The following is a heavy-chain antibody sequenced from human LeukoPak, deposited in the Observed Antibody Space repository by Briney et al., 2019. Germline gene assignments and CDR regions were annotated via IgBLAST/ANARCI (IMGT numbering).Heavy chain of an antibody. CDR1: GYTFTYYY. V-gene: IGHV1-2*04. J-gene: IGHJ4*02. CDR2: INPNNDDT. D-gene: IGHD5-12*01. CDR3: ARVPGGLSYYFDR. Sequence: ASVKVSCKASGYTFTYYYTHWLRQAPGQGLEWMGWINPNNDDTKYAQKFQGWVTMTKDTSINTAYMELSRLTSDDTAVYYCARVPGGLSYYFDRWGQGTLVTVSS.